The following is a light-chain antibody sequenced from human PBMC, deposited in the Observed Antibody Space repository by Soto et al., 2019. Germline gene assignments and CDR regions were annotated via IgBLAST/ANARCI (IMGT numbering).Light chain of an antibody. CDR2: DIS. CDR3: QQYNNWPT. CDR1: QDVTTN. Sequence: EITMTQFPATLSASPGEGATLSCRAAQDVTTNFAWYQQKRGQAPRLLIYDISTRATGVPARFSGSGSETEFTLSISGLQSEDFAVYYCQQYNNWPTFGQGTKVDIK. V-gene: IGKV3-15*01. J-gene: IGKJ2*01.